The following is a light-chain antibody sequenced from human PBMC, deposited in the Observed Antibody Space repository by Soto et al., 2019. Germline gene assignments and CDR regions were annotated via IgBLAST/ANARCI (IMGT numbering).Light chain of an antibody. Sequence: QSALTQPASVSGSPGQSITISCTGSSSDVGGYKFVSWYQHHPGKAPRLIIYEVTNRPSGVSDRFSGSKSGNTASLAISGLQAEDEAHYYCCSYTSSATLLFGGGTKLTVL. CDR1: SSDVGGYKF. V-gene: IGLV2-14*01. J-gene: IGLJ2*01. CDR3: CSYTSSATLL. CDR2: EVT.